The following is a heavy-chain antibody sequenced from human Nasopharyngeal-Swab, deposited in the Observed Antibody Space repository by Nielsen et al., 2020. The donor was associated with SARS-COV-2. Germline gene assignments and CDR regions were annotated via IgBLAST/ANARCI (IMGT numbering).Heavy chain of an antibody. Sequence: ESLKISCAASGFTFSSYSMNWIRQPPGKGLQWLGIIYYRGSTYYNPALKSRVTISVDTSKNQFFLKLNSVTAADTAVYYCAKSRIDMIVVALFDYWGQGTLVTVSS. D-gene: IGHD3-22*01. CDR3: AKSRIDMIVVALFDY. CDR1: GFTFSSYS. V-gene: IGHV4-59*04. J-gene: IGHJ4*02. CDR2: IYYRGST.